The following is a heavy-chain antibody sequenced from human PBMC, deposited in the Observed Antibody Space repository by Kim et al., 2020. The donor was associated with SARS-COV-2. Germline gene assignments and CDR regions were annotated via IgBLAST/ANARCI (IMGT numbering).Heavy chain of an antibody. CDR2: IYYSGST. CDR1: GGSISSGGYY. V-gene: IGHV4-31*03. CDR3: ARVRNWYFDL. J-gene: IGHJ2*01. Sequence: SDTLSLTCTVSGGSISSGGYYWSWIRQHPGKGLEWIGYIYYSGSTYYNPSLKSRVTISVDTSKNQFSLKLSSVTAADTAVYYCARVRNWYFDLWGRGTLVTVSS.